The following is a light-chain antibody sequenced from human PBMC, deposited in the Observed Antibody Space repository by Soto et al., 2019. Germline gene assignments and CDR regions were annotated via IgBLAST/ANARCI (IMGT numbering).Light chain of an antibody. V-gene: IGLV2-14*01. CDR2: EVS. CDR1: NDDVGAYNF. CDR3: SSYTNRDTLV. J-gene: IGLJ3*02. Sequence: QSALTQPASVSGSPGQSITISCTGTNDDVGAYNFVSWYQQHPGKAPKLIISEVSHRTSGVSNRFSGSKSGNTASLTISGLQGEDEADYYCSSYTNRDTLVFGGGTKLTVL.